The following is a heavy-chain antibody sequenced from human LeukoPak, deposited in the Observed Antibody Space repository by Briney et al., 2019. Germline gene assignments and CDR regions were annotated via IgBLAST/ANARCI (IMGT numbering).Heavy chain of an antibody. J-gene: IGHJ4*02. CDR3: ASLGGYSSGWFLGADPQLRVHKPN. CDR1: GGSISSSNW. V-gene: IGHV4-4*02. CDR2: IYHSGST. Sequence: PSETLSLTCAVSGGSISSSNWWSWVRQPPGKGLEWIGEIYHSGSTNYNPSLKSRVTISVDKSKNQFSLKLSSVTAADTAVYYCASLGGYSSGWFLGADPQLRVHKPNWGQGTLVTVSS. D-gene: IGHD6-19*01.